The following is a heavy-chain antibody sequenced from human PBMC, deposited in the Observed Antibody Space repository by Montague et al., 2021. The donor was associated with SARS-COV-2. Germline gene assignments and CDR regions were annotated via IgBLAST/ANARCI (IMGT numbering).Heavy chain of an antibody. Sequence: SETLSLTSAVHGGSFSGYYWNWIRQPPGKGLEWIGEINHGGNTNYNPSLKNRLTISVDTSKNQFSLKLTSVAATDTAVYYCARLRDGVVPSPILGIGPYFTYYYMDVGGKGTTVTVSS. CDR2: INHGGNT. V-gene: IGHV4-34*01. J-gene: IGHJ6*03. D-gene: IGHD2-15*01. CDR1: GGSFSGYY. CDR3: ARLRDGVVPSPILGIGPYFTYYYMDV.